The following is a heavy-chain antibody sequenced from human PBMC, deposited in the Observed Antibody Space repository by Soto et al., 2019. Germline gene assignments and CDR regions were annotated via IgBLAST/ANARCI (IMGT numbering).Heavy chain of an antibody. J-gene: IGHJ4*02. D-gene: IGHD3-9*01. V-gene: IGHV3-15*01. CDR1: GFTFSNAW. Sequence: PRGSLRLSCAASGFTFSNAWMSWVRQAPGKGLEWVGRIKTKTDGGTTDYAAPVKGRFTISRDDSKNTLYLQMNSLKTEDTAVYFCTAFNILTGSHFDSWGKVALVTVSS. CDR3: TAFNILTGSHFDS. CDR2: IKTKTDGGTT.